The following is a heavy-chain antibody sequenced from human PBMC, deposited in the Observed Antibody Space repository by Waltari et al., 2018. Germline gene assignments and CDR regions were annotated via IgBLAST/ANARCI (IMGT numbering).Heavy chain of an antibody. CDR3: GVHCSSTSCLVDY. J-gene: IGHJ4*02. V-gene: IGHV3-43D*04. CDR1: GFTLDDYA. Sequence: EVQLVESGGVVVQPGGSLRLSCAASGFTLDDYAMHWVRQAPGKGLEWVSLISWDGGSTYYVDSVKGRFTISRDNSKNSLYLQMNSLRAEDTALYYCGVHCSSTSCLVDYWGQGTLVTVSS. CDR2: ISWDGGST. D-gene: IGHD2-2*01.